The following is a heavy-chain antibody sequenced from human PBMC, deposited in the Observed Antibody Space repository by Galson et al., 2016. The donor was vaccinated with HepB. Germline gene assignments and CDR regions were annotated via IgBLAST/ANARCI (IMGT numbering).Heavy chain of an antibody. CDR1: GYTFTGYY. V-gene: IGHV1-2*04. Sequence: SVKVSCKASGYTFTGYYIHWVRQAPGQGLEWMGWINPNSGGAKYAQKFQGWVTMTRDTSISTAYMELSRLRSDDTAVYYCARDYYFGMDFWGQGTTVTVSS. CDR2: INPNSGGA. CDR3: ARDYYFGMDF. J-gene: IGHJ6*02.